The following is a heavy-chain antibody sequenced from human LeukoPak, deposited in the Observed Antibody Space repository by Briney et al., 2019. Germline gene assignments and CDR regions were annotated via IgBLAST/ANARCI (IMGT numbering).Heavy chain of an antibody. V-gene: IGHV4-30-2*01. Sequence: PSETLSLTCAVSGGSISSGGYSWSWIRQPPGKGLEWIGYIYHSGSTYYNPSLKGRVTISVDRSKNQFSLKLSSVTAADTAVYYCARGIGSTSEDYWGQGTLVTVSS. J-gene: IGHJ4*02. CDR2: IYHSGST. CDR1: GGSISSGGYS. D-gene: IGHD2-2*01. CDR3: ARGIGSTSEDY.